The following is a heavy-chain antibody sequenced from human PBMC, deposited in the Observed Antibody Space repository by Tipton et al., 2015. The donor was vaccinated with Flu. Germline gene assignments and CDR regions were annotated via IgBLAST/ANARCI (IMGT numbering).Heavy chain of an antibody. J-gene: IGHJ3*02. CDR2: IYHSGST. CDR1: GGSISSSSHY. D-gene: IGHD2-8*02. V-gene: IGHV4-39*07. CDR3: ARRDCAGGICYSRVYDAFDI. Sequence: TLSLTCTVSGGSISSSSHYWGWIRQPPGKGLEWIGSIYHSGSTYYNPSLKSRVTISVDTSKNQFSLKLGPVTAGDTAVYYCARRDCAGGICYSRVYDAFDIWGQGTLVTVSS.